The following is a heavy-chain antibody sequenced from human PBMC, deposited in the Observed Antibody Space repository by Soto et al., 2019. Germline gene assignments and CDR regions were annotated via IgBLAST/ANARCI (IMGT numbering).Heavy chain of an antibody. V-gene: IGHV4-59*01. D-gene: IGHD4-17*01. Sequence: NPSETLSLTCTVSGGSISSYYWSWIRQPPGKGLEWIGYIYYSGSTNYNPSLKSRVTISVDTSKNQFSLKLSSVTAADTAVYYCARGYGDYAWYFDLWGRGTLVTVSS. J-gene: IGHJ2*01. CDR3: ARGYGDYAWYFDL. CDR2: IYYSGST. CDR1: GGSISSYY.